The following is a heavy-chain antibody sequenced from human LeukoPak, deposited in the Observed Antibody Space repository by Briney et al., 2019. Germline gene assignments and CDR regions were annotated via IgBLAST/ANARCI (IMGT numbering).Heavy chain of an antibody. V-gene: IGHV1-24*01. Sequence: GASVKVSCKVSGYTLTELSMHWVRQAPGKGLEWMGGFDPEDGETIYAQKFQGRVTMTEDTSTSTAYMELRSLRSDDTAVYYCARVGLIAAAEANWFDPWGQGTLVTVSS. CDR1: GYTLTELS. J-gene: IGHJ5*02. CDR3: ARVGLIAAAEANWFDP. CDR2: FDPEDGET. D-gene: IGHD6-13*01.